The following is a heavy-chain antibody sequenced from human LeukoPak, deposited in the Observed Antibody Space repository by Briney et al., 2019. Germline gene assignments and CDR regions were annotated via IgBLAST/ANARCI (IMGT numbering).Heavy chain of an antibody. J-gene: IGHJ4*02. V-gene: IGHV1-2*02. CDR1: VYTFTGVY. D-gene: IGHD3-22*01. CDR2: INPQSGAT. CDR3: ARGGDDSGLYFAY. Sequence: GASVKVSFKASVYTFTGVYIHWVRQAPGQGLEWMAWINPQSGATNYAQKFRGRVTMTRDVSISTAYMEVTSLTFDDTAVYYCARGGDDSGLYFAYWGQGTLVTVSS.